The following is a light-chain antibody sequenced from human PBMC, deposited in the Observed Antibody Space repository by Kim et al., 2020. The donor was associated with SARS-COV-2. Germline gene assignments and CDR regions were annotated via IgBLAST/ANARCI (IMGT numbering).Light chain of an antibody. CDR1: TSDVGDYNY. CDR3: CSYTTINTWV. V-gene: IGLV2-14*03. J-gene: IGLJ3*02. CDR2: DVF. Sequence: GQSVTISCTATTSDVGDYNYVSWYQQLPGKVPRVMIYDVFKRPSGVSNRFSGSKSGNTASLTISGLQAEDEADYYCCSYTTINTWVFGGGTKLTVL.